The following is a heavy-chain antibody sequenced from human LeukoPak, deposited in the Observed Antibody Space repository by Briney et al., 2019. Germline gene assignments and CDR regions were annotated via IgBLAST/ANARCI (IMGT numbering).Heavy chain of an antibody. CDR2: ISGSGGST. J-gene: IGHJ5*02. Sequence: GGSLRLSCAASGFTFSGYAMSWVRQAPGKGLEWVSAISGSGGSTYYADSVKGRFTISRDNSKNTLYLQMNSLRAEDTAVYYCAKDRRFSGTLNWFDPWGQGTLVTVSS. CDR1: GFTFSGYA. V-gene: IGHV3-23*01. CDR3: AKDRRFSGTLNWFDP. D-gene: IGHD3-10*01.